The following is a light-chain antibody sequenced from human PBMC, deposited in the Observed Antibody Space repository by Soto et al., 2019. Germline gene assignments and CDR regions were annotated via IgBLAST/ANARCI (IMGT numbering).Light chain of an antibody. V-gene: IGLV1-47*01. CDR2: ADD. Sequence: QSVLTQSPSASGTPGQRVTISCSGSNSNIGNNYVYWYQQLPGTAPKLLIYADDRRPSGVSDRFSGSMSGTSASLAISGLRSEDEASYSCAAWDDSLGGSWVFGGGTKLTVL. CDR1: NSNIGNNY. CDR3: AAWDDSLGGSWV. J-gene: IGLJ3*02.